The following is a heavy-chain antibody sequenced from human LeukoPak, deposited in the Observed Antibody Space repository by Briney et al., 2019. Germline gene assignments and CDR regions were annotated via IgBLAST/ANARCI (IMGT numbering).Heavy chain of an antibody. CDR3: AGDHAFDI. CDR2: IIPILGIP. V-gene: IGHV1-69*04. J-gene: IGHJ3*02. Sequence: SVKVSCKASGGTFSSYTISWVRQAPGQGLEWMGRIIPILGIPTYAQKFQGRLTITADKSTSTAYMELRSLRSEDTAAYYCAGDHAFDIWGQGTMVTVSS. CDR1: GGTFSSYT.